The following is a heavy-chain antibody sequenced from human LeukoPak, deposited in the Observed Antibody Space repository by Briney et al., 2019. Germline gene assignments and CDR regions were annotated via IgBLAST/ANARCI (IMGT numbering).Heavy chain of an antibody. V-gene: IGHV3-30*02. Sequence: PGGSLRLSCAASGFTFSSYWMHWVRQAPGKGLEWVAFIRYDGSNKYYADSVKGRFTISRDNSKNTLYLQMNSLRAEDTAVYYCAKVRINNYYYMDVWGKGTTVTVSS. J-gene: IGHJ6*03. CDR3: AKVRINNYYYMDV. CDR2: IRYDGSNK. CDR1: GFTFSSYW. D-gene: IGHD2-15*01.